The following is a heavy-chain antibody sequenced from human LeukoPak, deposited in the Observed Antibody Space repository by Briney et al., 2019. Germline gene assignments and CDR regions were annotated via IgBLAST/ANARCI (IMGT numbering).Heavy chain of an antibody. D-gene: IGHD3-10*01. CDR1: GFTFSSYG. CDR2: IRYDGSNK. V-gene: IGHV3-30*02. CDR3: ASSGVYGSGSYPLYYYYYYGMDV. Sequence: GGSLRLPCTASGFTFSSYGMHWVRQAPGKGLEWVAFIRYDGSNKYYADSVKGRFTISRDNSKNTLYLQMNSLRAEDTAVYYCASSGVYGSGSYPLYYYYYYGMDVWGQGTTVTVSS. J-gene: IGHJ6*02.